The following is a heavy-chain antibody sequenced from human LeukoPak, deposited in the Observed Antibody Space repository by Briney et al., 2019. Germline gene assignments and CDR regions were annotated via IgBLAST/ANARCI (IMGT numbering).Heavy chain of an antibody. J-gene: IGHJ6*02. D-gene: IGHD3-9*01. V-gene: IGHV1-46*01. CDR3: TRYGDYDILTGLSDYYYGMDV. Sequence: ASVKVSCKASGYTFTSYYIHWVRQAPGQGLEWMGISNPSGGSTRYAQRFQGRVTMTSDTSTSTVYLELSSLRSEDTAVYYCTRYGDYDILTGLSDYYYGMDVWGQGTTVTVSS. CDR1: GYTFTSYY. CDR2: SNPSGGST.